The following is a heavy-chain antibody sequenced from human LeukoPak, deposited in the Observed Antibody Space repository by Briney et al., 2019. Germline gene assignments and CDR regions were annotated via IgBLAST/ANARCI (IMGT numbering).Heavy chain of an antibody. D-gene: IGHD1-14*01. CDR2: IRSTSEYI. V-gene: IGHV3-21*01. J-gene: IGHJ2*01. CDR3: ARPLEGTGGNWYFDL. CDR1: GFTFSSYS. Sequence: GESLRLSCAASGFTFSSYSMNWVRQAPGKGLEWVSSIRSTSEYIFYAHSVKGRFIVSRDNAKNSLYLQMNSLSAEDTAVYYCARPLEGTGGNWYFDLWGRGTLVTVSS.